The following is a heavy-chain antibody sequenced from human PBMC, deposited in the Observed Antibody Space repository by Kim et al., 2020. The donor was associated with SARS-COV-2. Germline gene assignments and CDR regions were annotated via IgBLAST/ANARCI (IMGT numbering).Heavy chain of an antibody. J-gene: IGHJ5*02. CDR3: ARDIEP. V-gene: IGHV7-4-1*02. Sequence: ASVTVSCKASGYTFTSYAMNWVRQAPGHGLEWMGLINTNTGNPTYAQGFPARFFFSLDTSLSPAYLQLSSLKAEDTAVYYCARDIEPWGQGTLLPVSS. CDR1: GYTFTSYA. D-gene: IGHD2-15*01. CDR2: INTNTGNP.